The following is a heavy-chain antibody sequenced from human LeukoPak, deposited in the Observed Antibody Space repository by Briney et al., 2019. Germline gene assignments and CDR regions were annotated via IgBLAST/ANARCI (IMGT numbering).Heavy chain of an antibody. D-gene: IGHD1-14*01. V-gene: IGHV5-51*01. CDR2: IYPGDSDT. CDR3: ARTEKEKSRPRDAFDI. Sequence: KFGESLKISCKASGYSFTDYWIGWVRQMPGKGLEWMGIIYPGDSDTRYSPSFQGQVTISADRSITTAYLQWKSLKASDTAIYYCARTEKEKSRPRDAFDIWGQGTPVTISS. CDR1: GYSFTDYW. J-gene: IGHJ3*02.